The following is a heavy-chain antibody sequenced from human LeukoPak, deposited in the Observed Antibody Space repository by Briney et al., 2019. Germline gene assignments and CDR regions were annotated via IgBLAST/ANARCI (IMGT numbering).Heavy chain of an antibody. CDR3: ARVPSGGNKFDP. D-gene: IGHD6-25*01. CDR1: GYTFTSYD. V-gene: IGHV1-8*01. J-gene: IGHJ5*02. CDR2: MNPNGANT. Sequence: GASVKVSCKASGYTFTSYDINWVRQAPGQGLEWMGWMNPNGANTGYAQKFQGRVTMTRNTSISTAYMELRSLRSEDTAVYYCARVPSGGNKFDPWGQGTLVTVSS.